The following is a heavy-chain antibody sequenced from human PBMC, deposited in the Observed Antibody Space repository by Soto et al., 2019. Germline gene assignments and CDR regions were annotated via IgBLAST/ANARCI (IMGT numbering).Heavy chain of an antibody. CDR3: ARKAAGIDY. CDR2: ISYDGSNK. D-gene: IGHD6-13*01. J-gene: IGHJ4*02. CDR1: GVTFSRYA. V-gene: IGHV3-30-3*01. Sequence: GGSLILSFATAGVTFSRYAMNWVRQAPGKGLEWVAVISYDGSNKYYADSVKGRFTISRDNSKNTLYLQMNSLRAEDTAVYYCARKAAGIDYWGQGTLVTVSS.